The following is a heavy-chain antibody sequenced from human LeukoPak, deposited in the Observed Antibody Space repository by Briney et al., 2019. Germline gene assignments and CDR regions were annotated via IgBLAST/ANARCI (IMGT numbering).Heavy chain of an antibody. CDR2: INPSGGST. J-gene: IGHJ4*02. V-gene: IGHV1-46*01. Sequence: GASVKVSCKASGYTFTSYYMDWVRQAPGQGLEWMGIINPSGGSTRYAQKFQGRVTMTRDMSTSTVYMEMSSLRSEDTAVYYCARGGTLRSPGFDYWGQGTLVTVSS. D-gene: IGHD3-3*01. CDR1: GYTFTSYY. CDR3: ARGGTLRSPGFDY.